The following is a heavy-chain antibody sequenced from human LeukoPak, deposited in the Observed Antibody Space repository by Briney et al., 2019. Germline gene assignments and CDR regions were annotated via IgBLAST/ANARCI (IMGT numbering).Heavy chain of an antibody. CDR1: GFTFSSYE. Sequence: GGSLRLSCAASGFTFSSYEMSWVRQAPGKGLEWVSYISSSGSIIYYADSVKGRFTISRDNAKNSLYLQMNSLRAEDTAVYYCTRVGYSSSFYFDYWGQGTLVTVSS. V-gene: IGHV3-48*03. J-gene: IGHJ4*02. CDR3: TRVGYSSSFYFDY. CDR2: ISSSGSII. D-gene: IGHD6-19*01.